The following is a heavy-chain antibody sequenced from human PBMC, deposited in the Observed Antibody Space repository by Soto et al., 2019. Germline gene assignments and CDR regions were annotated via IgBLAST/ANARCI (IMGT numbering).Heavy chain of an antibody. CDR3: TRDDFWSGYYSSGPLDY. CDR2: ISSSSSYI. D-gene: IGHD3-3*01. J-gene: IGHJ4*02. Sequence: GGSLRLSCAASGFTFSSYSMNWVRQAPGKGLEWVSSISSSSSYIYYADSMEGRFTISRDNAKNTAYLQMNSLKTEDTAVYYCTRDDFWSGYYSSGPLDYWGQGTLVTVSS. V-gene: IGHV3-21*04. CDR1: GFTFSSYS.